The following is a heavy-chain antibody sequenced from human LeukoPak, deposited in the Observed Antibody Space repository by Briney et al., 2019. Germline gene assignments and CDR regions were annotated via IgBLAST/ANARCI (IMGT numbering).Heavy chain of an antibody. D-gene: IGHD3-10*01. V-gene: IGHV4-31*03. CDR2: IYYSGST. J-gene: IGHJ4*02. Sequence: SETLSLTCTVSGGSISSGGYYWSWLRQHPGKGLEWIGYIYYSGSTYYNPSLKSRVTISVDTSKNQFSLKLSSVTAADTAVYYCVASYGSGSLDYWGQGTLVTVSS. CDR3: VASYGSGSLDY. CDR1: GGSISSGGYY.